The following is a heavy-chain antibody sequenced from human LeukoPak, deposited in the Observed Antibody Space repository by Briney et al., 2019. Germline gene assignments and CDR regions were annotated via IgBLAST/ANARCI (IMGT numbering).Heavy chain of an antibody. CDR1: GVTFSRDW. V-gene: IGHV3-74*01. CDR3: ARAPSEVGGYYPEYFRH. Sequence: GGSLRLSCEASGVTFSRDWMHWVRQAPGKGLVWVSRIKSDGKTNYADSVKGRFTISRDNAKNTVSLQMDSLRAEDTGVYYCARAPSEVGGYYPEYFRHWGQGTLVTVSS. D-gene: IGHD3-22*01. J-gene: IGHJ1*01. CDR2: IKSDGKT.